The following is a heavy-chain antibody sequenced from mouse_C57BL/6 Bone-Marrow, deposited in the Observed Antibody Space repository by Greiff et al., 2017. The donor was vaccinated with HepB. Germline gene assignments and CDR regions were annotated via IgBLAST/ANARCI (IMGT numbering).Heavy chain of an antibody. J-gene: IGHJ3*01. CDR2: IYPGDGDT. CDR3: ARSLLRPFAY. V-gene: IGHV1-82*01. CDR1: GYAFSSSW. Sequence: QVHVKQPGPELVKPGASVKISCKASGYAFSSSWMNWVKQRPGKGLEWIGRIYPGDGDTNYNGKFKGKATLTADKSSSTAYMQLSSLTSEDSAVYFCARSLLRPFAYWGQGTLVTVSA. D-gene: IGHD2-4*01.